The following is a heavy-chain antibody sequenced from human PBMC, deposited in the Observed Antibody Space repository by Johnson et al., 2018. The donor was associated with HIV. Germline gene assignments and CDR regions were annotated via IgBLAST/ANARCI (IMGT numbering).Heavy chain of an antibody. V-gene: IGHV3-23*04. Sequence: EKLVESGGGLVKPGGSLRLSCAASGFTFSDYYMSWIRQAPGKGLEWVSAISGSGGSTYYADSVKGRFTISRDNSKNTLYLQMNSLRAEDTAVYYCAKDQASGYYCDAFDIWGQGTMVTVSS. J-gene: IGHJ3*02. CDR3: AKDQASGYYCDAFDI. CDR2: ISGSGGST. D-gene: IGHD3-22*01. CDR1: GFTFSDYY.